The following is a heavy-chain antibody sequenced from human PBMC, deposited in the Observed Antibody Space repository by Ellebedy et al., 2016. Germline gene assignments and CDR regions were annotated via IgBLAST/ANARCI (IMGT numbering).Heavy chain of an antibody. CDR3: AKGLTTPYAYFYYYYMDV. D-gene: IGHD4/OR15-4a*01. CDR1: GFTFSSYA. CDR2: ISYDGSDI. Sequence: GESLKISXAASGFTFSSYAMHRVRQPPGKGLEWVAVISYDGSDIYYAESVKGRFTISRDNSKSTLYLQMNSLTVEDTAVFYCAKGLTTPYAYFYYYYMDVWGKGTTVTVSS. J-gene: IGHJ6*03. V-gene: IGHV3-30*18.